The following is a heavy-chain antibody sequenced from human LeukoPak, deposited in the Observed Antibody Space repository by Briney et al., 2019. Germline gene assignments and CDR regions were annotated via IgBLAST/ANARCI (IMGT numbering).Heavy chain of an antibody. CDR3: ARGDSSSSLFWFDP. D-gene: IGHD6-6*01. V-gene: IGHV1-2*02. J-gene: IGHJ5*02. CDR1: GYTFTSYA. Sequence: ASVKVSCKASGYTFTSYAMHWVRQAPGQGLEWMGWINPNSGGTNYAQKFQGRVTMTRDTSISTAYMELSRLRSDDTAVYYCARGDSSSSLFWFDPWGQGTLVTVSS. CDR2: INPNSGGT.